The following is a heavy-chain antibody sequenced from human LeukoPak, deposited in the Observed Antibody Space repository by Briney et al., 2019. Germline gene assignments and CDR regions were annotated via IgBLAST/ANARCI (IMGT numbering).Heavy chain of an antibody. Sequence: SETPSLTCTVSGGSISSYYWSWIRQPPGKGLEWIGYIYYSGSTNYNPSLKSRVTISVDTSKNQFSLKLSSVTAADTAVYYCAREKDLAAAPDYWGQGTLVTVSS. V-gene: IGHV4-59*01. CDR1: GGSISSYY. CDR2: IYYSGST. CDR3: AREKDLAAAPDY. J-gene: IGHJ4*02. D-gene: IGHD6-13*01.